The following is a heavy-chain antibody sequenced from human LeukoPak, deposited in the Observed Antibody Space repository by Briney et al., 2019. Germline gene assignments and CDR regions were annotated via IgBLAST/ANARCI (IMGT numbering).Heavy chain of an antibody. CDR1: GYTFTGYY. Sequence: ASVKVSCKASGYTFTGYYMHWVRQAPGQGLEWMGWINPNSGGTNYARKFQGRVTMTRDTSISTAYMELSRLRSDDTAVYYCARAEGGTIFGVVISWGQGTLVTVSS. V-gene: IGHV1-2*02. CDR2: INPNSGGT. CDR3: ARAEGGTIFGVVIS. J-gene: IGHJ5*02. D-gene: IGHD3-3*01.